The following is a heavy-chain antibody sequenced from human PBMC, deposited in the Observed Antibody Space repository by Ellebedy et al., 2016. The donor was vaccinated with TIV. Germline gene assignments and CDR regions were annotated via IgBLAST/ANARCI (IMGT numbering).Heavy chain of an antibody. CDR3: ARVHCSITTCDYYYMDV. V-gene: IGHV3-23*01. CDR2: ISGSGGST. D-gene: IGHD1-1*01. CDR1: GFTFSSYA. Sequence: GESLKISXAASGFTFSSYAMSWVRQAPGRRLEWVSAISGSGGSTHYVDSVRGRFTISRDNSKNTLYLQMTSLRAADTAVYYCARVHCSITTCDYYYMDVWGKGTTVTVSS. J-gene: IGHJ6*03.